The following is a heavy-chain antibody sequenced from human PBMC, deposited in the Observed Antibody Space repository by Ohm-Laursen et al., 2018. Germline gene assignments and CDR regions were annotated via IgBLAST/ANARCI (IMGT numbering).Heavy chain of an antibody. CDR2: IIPIFGTA. J-gene: IGHJ5*02. CDR3: ARDKFTNWFDP. Sequence: SSVKVSCKASAYTFTGYLMHWVRQAPGQGLEWMGGIIPIFGTANYAQKFQGRLTITADRSTSTAYMELSSLRSDDTAVYFCARDKFTNWFDPWGQGTLVTVSS. CDR1: AYTFTGYL. V-gene: IGHV1-69*06. D-gene: IGHD2-8*01.